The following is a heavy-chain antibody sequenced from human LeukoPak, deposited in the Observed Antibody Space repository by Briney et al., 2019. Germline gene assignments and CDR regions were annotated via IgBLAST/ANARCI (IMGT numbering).Heavy chain of an antibody. V-gene: IGHV3-33*01. CDR2: IWYDGSNK. J-gene: IGHJ4*02. Sequence: GGSLRLSCAASGFTFSSYGMHWVRQAPGKGLEWVAVIWYDGSNKYYADSVKGRVTISRDNSKNTLYLQMNSLRAEDTAVYYCARGPSAYTSESDYWGQGTLVTVSS. D-gene: IGHD2-21*01. CDR3: ARGPSAYTSESDY. CDR1: GFTFSSYG.